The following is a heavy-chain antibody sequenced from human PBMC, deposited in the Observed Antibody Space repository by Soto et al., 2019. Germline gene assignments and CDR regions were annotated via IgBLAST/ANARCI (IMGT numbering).Heavy chain of an antibody. CDR2: INPNSGGP. V-gene: IGHV1-2*04. D-gene: IGHD2-15*01. J-gene: IGHJ4*02. CDR1: GYTFTGYY. Sequence: ASVKVSCKASGYTFTGYYIHWVRQAPGQGLEWMGRINPNSGGPNYAQKFQGWVTMTRDTSISTAYMELNRLRSDDTAVYYCAREDCSGGSCYSSFDYWGQGTLVTVSS. CDR3: AREDCSGGSCYSSFDY.